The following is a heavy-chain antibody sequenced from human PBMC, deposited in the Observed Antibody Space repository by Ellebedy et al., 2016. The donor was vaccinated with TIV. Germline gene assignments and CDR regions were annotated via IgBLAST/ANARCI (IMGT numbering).Heavy chain of an antibody. CDR3: VREMEASGTISFAY. Sequence: AASVKVSCKTSGYTFTSDLIHWVRQAPGQGLEWMGAVNPYNGGTGYAQRFQGRVTMTRDTSASTLYMELSSLRSDDTAVYYCVREMEASGTISFAYWGQGTLVTVSS. CDR2: VNPYNGGT. CDR1: GYTFTSDL. J-gene: IGHJ4*02. V-gene: IGHV1-46*01. D-gene: IGHD5-24*01.